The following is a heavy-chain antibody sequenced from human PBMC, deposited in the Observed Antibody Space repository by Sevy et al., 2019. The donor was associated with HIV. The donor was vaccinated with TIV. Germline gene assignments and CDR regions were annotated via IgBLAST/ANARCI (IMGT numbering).Heavy chain of an antibody. CDR2: IKSESDGGTT. CDR1: GLTLSYAW. V-gene: IGHV3-15*07. CDR3: TARNFDF. J-gene: IGHJ4*02. Sequence: GGSLRIPCAASGLTLSYAWMNWVRQAPGKGLEWVGHIKSESDGGTTDFATPVKGRFIISRDDSKNTLYLQMNSLKTGDTALYYCTARNFDFWGRGTLVTVSS.